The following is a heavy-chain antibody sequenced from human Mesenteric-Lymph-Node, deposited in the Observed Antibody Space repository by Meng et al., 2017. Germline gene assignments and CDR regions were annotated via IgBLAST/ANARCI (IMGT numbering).Heavy chain of an antibody. Sequence: SETLSLTCTVSGGPISSYYWSWIRQPPGKGLEWIGYIYYSGSTNYNPSLKSRVTISVDTSKNQFSLKLSSVTAADTAVYYCARSYGYSYGPDYYYYCGMDVWGQGTTVTVSS. J-gene: IGHJ6*02. V-gene: IGHV4-59*01. CDR2: IYYSGST. CDR1: GGPISSYY. CDR3: ARSYGYSYGPDYYYYCGMDV. D-gene: IGHD5-18*01.